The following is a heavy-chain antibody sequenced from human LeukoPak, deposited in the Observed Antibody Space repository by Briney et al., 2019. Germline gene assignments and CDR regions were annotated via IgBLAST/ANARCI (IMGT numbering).Heavy chain of an antibody. CDR1: GYTFTGYY. Sequence: ASVKVSCKASGYTFTGYYMHWVRQAPGQGLEWMGWINPNSGGTNYAQKFQGSVTMTRDTSISTAYMELSRLRSDDTAVYYCARELYYYDSSGYSPFDYWGQGTLVTVSS. CDR2: INPNSGGT. CDR3: ARELYYYDSSGYSPFDY. J-gene: IGHJ4*02. D-gene: IGHD3-22*01. V-gene: IGHV1-2*02.